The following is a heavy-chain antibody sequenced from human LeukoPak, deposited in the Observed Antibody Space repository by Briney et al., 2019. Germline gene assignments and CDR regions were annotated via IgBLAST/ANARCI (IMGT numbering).Heavy chain of an antibody. J-gene: IGHJ4*02. Sequence: GGSLRLSCAASGFTFSSYAMSWVRQAPGKGLEWVSAISGSGGSTYYADSVKGRFTISRDNSKNTLYLQMNSLRAEDTAVYYCAKVYDYDSSGYLPYYFDYWGQGTLVTVSS. CDR1: GFTFSSYA. CDR2: ISGSGGST. D-gene: IGHD3-22*01. V-gene: IGHV3-23*01. CDR3: AKVYDYDSSGYLPYYFDY.